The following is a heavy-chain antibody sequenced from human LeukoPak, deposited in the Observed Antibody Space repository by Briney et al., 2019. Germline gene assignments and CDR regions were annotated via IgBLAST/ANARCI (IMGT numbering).Heavy chain of an antibody. J-gene: IGHJ4*02. CDR3: ATDKGRRKGFDY. V-gene: IGHV3-23*01. D-gene: IGHD3-9*01. CDR2: ISGSGGST. Sequence: PGGSLRLSCAASGFTFSSYAMSWVRQAPGKGLEWVSVISGSGGSTYYADSVKGRFTISRDNSKNTLYLQMNSLRAEDTAVYYCATDKGRRKGFDYWGQGTLVTVSS. CDR1: GFTFSSYA.